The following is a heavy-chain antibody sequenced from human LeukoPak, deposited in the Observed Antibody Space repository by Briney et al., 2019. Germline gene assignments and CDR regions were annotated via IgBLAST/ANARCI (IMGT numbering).Heavy chain of an antibody. J-gene: IGHJ4*02. Sequence: PSETLSLTCAVYGGSISSYYWSWIRQPPGKGLEWIGYIYYSGSTNYNPSLKSRVTISVDTSKNQFSLKLSSVTAADTAVYYCAVAGLSGIDYWGQGTLVTVSS. CDR1: GGSISSYY. V-gene: IGHV4-59*01. CDR2: IYYSGST. CDR3: AVAGLSGIDY. D-gene: IGHD6-19*01.